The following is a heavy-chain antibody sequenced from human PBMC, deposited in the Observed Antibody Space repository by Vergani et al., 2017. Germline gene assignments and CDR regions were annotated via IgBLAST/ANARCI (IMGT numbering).Heavy chain of an antibody. Sequence: QVQLVESGGGVVQPGGSLRLSCAASGFTFSSYGMHWVRQAPGKGLEWVAFIRYDGSNKYYADSVKGRFTISRDNSKNTLYLQMNSLRAEDTAVYYGAKDPYGSGSYYQAHDYYYYMDVWGKGTTVTVSS. J-gene: IGHJ6*03. CDR2: IRYDGSNK. V-gene: IGHV3-30*02. D-gene: IGHD3-10*01. CDR1: GFTFSSYG. CDR3: AKDPYGSGSYYQAHDYYYYMDV.